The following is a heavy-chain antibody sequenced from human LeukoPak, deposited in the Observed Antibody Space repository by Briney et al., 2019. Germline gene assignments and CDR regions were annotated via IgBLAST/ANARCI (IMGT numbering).Heavy chain of an antibody. CDR1: GGSISSGGYY. D-gene: IGHD2-2*01. CDR2: IYYSGST. CDR3: ARVKVVVVPAAYPDWFDP. V-gene: IGHV4-31*03. J-gene: IGHJ5*02. Sequence: SETLSLTCTVSGGSISSGGYYWSWIRQHPGKGLEWIGYIYYSGSTYYNPSLKSRVTISVDTSKNRFSLKLSSVTAADTAVYYCARVKVVVVPAAYPDWFDPWGQGTLVTVSS.